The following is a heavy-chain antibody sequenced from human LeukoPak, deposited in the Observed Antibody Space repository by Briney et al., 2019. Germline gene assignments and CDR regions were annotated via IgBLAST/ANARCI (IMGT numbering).Heavy chain of an antibody. CDR3: ARDTVVVVPAANNFDY. CDR2: ISAYNGNT. Sequence: ASVKVSCKASGYTFTSYGISWVRQAPGQGLEWMGWISAYNGNTNYAQKFQGRVTMTRDTSISTAYMELSRLRSDDTAVYYCARDTVVVVPAANNFDYWGQGTLVTVSS. D-gene: IGHD2-2*01. CDR1: GYTFTSYG. J-gene: IGHJ4*02. V-gene: IGHV1-18*01.